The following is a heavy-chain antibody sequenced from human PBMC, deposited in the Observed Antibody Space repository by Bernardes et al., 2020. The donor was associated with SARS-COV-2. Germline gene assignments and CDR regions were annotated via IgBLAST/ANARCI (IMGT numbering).Heavy chain of an antibody. Sequence: GESLRLSCAASEFTFSSSWMHWVRQAPGKGLDWVAHIDPAGTYTNYAGSVQGRFTISRDNARDTLFLQMNSLRDEDTAVYFCTTLPGYSADDYWGQGTLVTVSS. CDR3: TTLPGYSADDY. V-gene: IGHV3-74*01. CDR1: EFTFSSSW. D-gene: IGHD5-18*01. CDR2: IDPAGTYT. J-gene: IGHJ4*02.